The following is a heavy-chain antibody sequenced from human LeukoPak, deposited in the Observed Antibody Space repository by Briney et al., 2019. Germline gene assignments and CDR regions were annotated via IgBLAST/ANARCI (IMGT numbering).Heavy chain of an antibody. D-gene: IGHD3-16*02. CDR1: GASISPSY. J-gene: IGHJ3*02. Sequence: SETLSLTCSVSGASISPSYWSWLRQPPGRGLEWIGYIYHSGTTNYNTSLASRVTISLDMSKNQFSLRLSSVGAVDTAIYYCARGPPDRADIWGQGTKVTVSS. CDR3: ARGPPDRADI. CDR2: IYHSGTT. V-gene: IGHV4-59*01.